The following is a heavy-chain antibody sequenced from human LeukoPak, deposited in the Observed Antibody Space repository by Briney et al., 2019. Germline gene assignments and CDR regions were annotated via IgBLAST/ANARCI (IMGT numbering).Heavy chain of an antibody. CDR2: INPNSGGT. Sequence: GASVKVSCKASGYTFTGYYMHWVRQAPGQGLEWMGRINPNSGGTNYAQKFQGRVTMTRDTSISTAYMELSRLSSDDTAVYYCARGAYSSSSQEPGDLAYWGQGTLVTVSS. CDR1: GYTFTGYY. D-gene: IGHD6-6*01. V-gene: IGHV1-2*06. CDR3: ARGAYSSSSQEPGDLAY. J-gene: IGHJ4*02.